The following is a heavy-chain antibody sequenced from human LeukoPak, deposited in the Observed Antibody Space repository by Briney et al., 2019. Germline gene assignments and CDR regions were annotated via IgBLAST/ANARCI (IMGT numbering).Heavy chain of an antibody. CDR1: GFTFSSYG. V-gene: IGHV3-30*02. Sequence: GGSLRLSCAASGFTFSSYGMHWVRQAPGKGLEWVSFIRYEGSNKYYADSVKGRFTISRDNSKNTLYLQMNSLRAEDTAVYYCAKLIGAVAGVDYWGQGTLVTVSS. CDR2: IRYEGSNK. D-gene: IGHD6-19*01. J-gene: IGHJ4*02. CDR3: AKLIGAVAGVDY.